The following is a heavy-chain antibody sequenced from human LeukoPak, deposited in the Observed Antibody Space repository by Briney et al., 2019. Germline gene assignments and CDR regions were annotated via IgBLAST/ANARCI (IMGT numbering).Heavy chain of an antibody. J-gene: IGHJ5*02. CDR3: ARGRGLLWFGERWFDP. D-gene: IGHD3-10*01. Sequence: GGSLRLSCAASGFTFSSYSMNWVRQAPGKGLEWVSSISSSSSYIYYADSVKGRFTISRDNAKNSLYLQMNSLRAEDTAVYYCARGRGLLWFGERWFDPWGQGTLVTVSS. V-gene: IGHV3-21*01. CDR1: GFTFSSYS. CDR2: ISSSSSYI.